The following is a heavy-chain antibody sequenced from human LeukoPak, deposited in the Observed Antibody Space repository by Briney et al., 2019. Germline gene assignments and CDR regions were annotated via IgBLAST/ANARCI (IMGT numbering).Heavy chain of an antibody. J-gene: IGHJ4*02. V-gene: IGHV1-2*02. Sequence: GASVKVSCKASGYTFTSYGISWVRQAPGQGLEWMGWISAYSGGTNYAQKFQGRVTMTRDTSISTAYTELSRLRSDDTAVYYCASSSSWYSFDYWGQGTLVTVSS. CDR1: GYTFTSYG. D-gene: IGHD6-13*01. CDR3: ASSSSWYSFDY. CDR2: ISAYSGGT.